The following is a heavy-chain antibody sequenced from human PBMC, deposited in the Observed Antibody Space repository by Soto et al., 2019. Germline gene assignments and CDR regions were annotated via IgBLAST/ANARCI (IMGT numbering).Heavy chain of an antibody. CDR1: GFTFSSYG. Sequence: GGSLRLSCAASGFTFSSYGMHWVRQAPGKGLEWVSAISGSGGSTYYADSVKGRFTISRDNSKNTLYLQMNSLRAEDTAVYYCAKAVFTIFGVVIPFPGAFDIWGQGTMVTVSS. V-gene: IGHV3-23*01. J-gene: IGHJ3*02. CDR3: AKAVFTIFGVVIPFPGAFDI. D-gene: IGHD3-3*01. CDR2: ISGSGGST.